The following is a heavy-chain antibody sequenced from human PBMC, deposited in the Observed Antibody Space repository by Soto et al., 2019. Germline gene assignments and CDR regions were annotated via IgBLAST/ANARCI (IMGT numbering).Heavy chain of an antibody. V-gene: IGHV3-30*18. J-gene: IGHJ6*02. D-gene: IGHD6-19*01. CDR3: AKDQAVAKLYYYYCMDV. CDR2: ISYDGSNK. Sequence: QVQLVESGGGVVQPGRSLRLSCAASGFTFSSYGMHWVRQAPGKGLEWVAVISYDGSNKYYADSVKGRFTISRDNSKNTLYLQMNSLRAEDTAVYYCAKDQAVAKLYYYYCMDVWGQGTTVTVSS. CDR1: GFTFSSYG.